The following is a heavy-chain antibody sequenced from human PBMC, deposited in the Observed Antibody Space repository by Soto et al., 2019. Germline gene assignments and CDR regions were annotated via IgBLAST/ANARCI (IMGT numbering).Heavy chain of an antibody. V-gene: IGHV1-2*04. J-gene: IGHJ6*02. CDR3: ARRSIAAAGTLDV. D-gene: IGHD6-13*01. CDR1: GYTFTGYY. Sequence: GASVKVSCKASGYTFTGYYMHWVRQAPGQGLEWMGWINHNSGGTNYAQKFQGWVTMTRDTSISTAYMELSRLRSDDTAVYYCARRSIAAAGTLDVWGQGTTVTVSS. CDR2: INHNSGGT.